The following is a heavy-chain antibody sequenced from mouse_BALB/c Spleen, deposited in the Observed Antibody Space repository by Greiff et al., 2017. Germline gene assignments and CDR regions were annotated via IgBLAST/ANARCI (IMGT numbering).Heavy chain of an antibody. CDR3: AREMYDSWYFDV. J-gene: IGHJ1*01. D-gene: IGHD2-4*01. Sequence: EVQLKESGPELVKPGASVKISCKASGYSFTGYFMNWVKQSHGKSLEWIGRINPYNGDTFYNQKFKGKATITADTSSNTAYLQLSSLTSEDTAVYYCAREMYDSWYFDVWGAGTTVTVSS. V-gene: IGHV1-20*01. CDR1: GYSFTGYF. CDR2: INPYNGDT.